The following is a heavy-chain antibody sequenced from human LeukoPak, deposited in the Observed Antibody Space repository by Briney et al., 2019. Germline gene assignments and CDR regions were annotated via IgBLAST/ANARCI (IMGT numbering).Heavy chain of an antibody. CDR3: ARGIPRPRYFDWSPYYYYGMDV. CDR1: GGSISSSSYY. D-gene: IGHD3-9*01. J-gene: IGHJ6*02. V-gene: IGHV4-39*07. Sequence: SETLSLTCTVSGGSISSSSYYWSWIRQPPGKGLEWIGEINHSGSTNYNPSLKSRATISVDTSKNQFSLKLSSVTAADTAVYYCARGIPRPRYFDWSPYYYYGMDVWGQGTTVTVSS. CDR2: INHSGST.